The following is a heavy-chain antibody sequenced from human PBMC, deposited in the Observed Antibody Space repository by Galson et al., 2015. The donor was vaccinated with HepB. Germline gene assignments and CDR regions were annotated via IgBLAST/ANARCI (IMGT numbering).Heavy chain of an antibody. V-gene: IGHV1-3*01. D-gene: IGHD6-13*01. CDR2: INAGNGNT. J-gene: IGHJ4*02. CDR3: ARLGGSIAAAGDDY. CDR1: GYTFTSYA. Sequence: SVKVSCKASGYTFTSYAMHWVRQAPGQRLEWMGWINAGNGNTKYSQKFQGRVTITRDTSASTAYMELSSLRSEDTAVYYCARLGGSIAAAGDDYWGQGTLATVSS.